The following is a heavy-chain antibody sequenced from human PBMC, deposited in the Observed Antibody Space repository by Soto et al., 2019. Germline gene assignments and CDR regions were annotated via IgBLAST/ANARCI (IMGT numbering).Heavy chain of an antibody. CDR3: ARAIPVINYYGSGSRLTVGRWFDP. D-gene: IGHD3-10*01. J-gene: IGHJ5*02. CDR1: GGSISSGGYY. V-gene: IGHV4-31*03. CDR2: IYYSGST. Sequence: QVQLQESGPGLVKPSQTLSLTCTVSGGSISSGGYYWSWIRQHPGKGLEWIGYIYYSGSTYYNPSLNSRVTVSVDTSKNQFSLKLSSVTAADTAVYYCARAIPVINYYGSGSRLTVGRWFDPWGQGTLVTVSS.